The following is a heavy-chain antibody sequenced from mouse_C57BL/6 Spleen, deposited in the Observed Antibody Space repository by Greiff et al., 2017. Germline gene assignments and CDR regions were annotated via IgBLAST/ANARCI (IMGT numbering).Heavy chain of an antibody. J-gene: IGHJ2*01. CDR2: IYPGSGST. CDR3: ARFITTVVATTDY. V-gene: IGHV1-55*01. CDR1: GYTFTSYW. Sequence: QVQLQQPGAELVKPGASVKMSCKASGYTFTSYWITWVKQRPGQGLEWIGDIYPGSGSTNYNEKFKSKATLTVDTSSSTAYMQLSSLTSEDSAVYYCARFITTVVATTDYWGQGTTLTVSS. D-gene: IGHD1-1*01.